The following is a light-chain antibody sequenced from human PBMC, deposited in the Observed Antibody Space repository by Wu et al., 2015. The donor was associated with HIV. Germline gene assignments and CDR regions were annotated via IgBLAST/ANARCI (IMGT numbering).Light chain of an antibody. CDR3: QQYSSSTIT. Sequence: EIVMTQSPATLSVSPGERVTLSCRASQSLSSNLAWYQQKPGQAPRLLIYGASNRATDIPDRFSGSGSGTDFTLTISRLAPEDFAVYFCQQYSSSTITFGQGTRLEIK. V-gene: IGKV3-20*01. CDR1: QSLSSN. J-gene: IGKJ5*01. CDR2: GAS.